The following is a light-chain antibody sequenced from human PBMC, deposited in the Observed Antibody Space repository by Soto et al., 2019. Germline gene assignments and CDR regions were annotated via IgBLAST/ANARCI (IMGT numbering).Light chain of an antibody. CDR3: QQYKDWPLT. CDR1: QSVSST. V-gene: IGKV3-15*01. J-gene: IGKJ4*01. Sequence: EIVMTQSPATLSVSPGERATLSCRASQSVSSTFAWYQQKPGQAPRLLIYGASTRATGIPARFSGSGSGTEFTLTISRLQSEDFALYYCQQYKDWPLTFGGGTKVEIK. CDR2: GAS.